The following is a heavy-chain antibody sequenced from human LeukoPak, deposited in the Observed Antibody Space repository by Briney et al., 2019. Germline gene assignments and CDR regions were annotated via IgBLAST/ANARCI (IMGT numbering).Heavy chain of an antibody. CDR2: ISWNSGSI. V-gene: IGHV3-9*03. CDR3: AKDASYGGNSAPFDY. Sequence: GGSLRLSCAASGFTFNTYTMNWVRQAPGKGLEWVSGISWNSGSIGYADSVKGRFTISRDNAKNSLYLQMNSLRAKDMALYYCAKDASYGGNSAPFDYWGQGTLVTVSS. D-gene: IGHD4-23*01. CDR1: GFTFNTYT. J-gene: IGHJ4*02.